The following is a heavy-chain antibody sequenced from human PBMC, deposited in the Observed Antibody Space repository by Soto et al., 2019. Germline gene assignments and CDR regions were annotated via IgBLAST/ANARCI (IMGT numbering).Heavy chain of an antibody. Sequence: GASVKASCKASRYTFTSYGMSWGRQAPEQGLEWMGWISAYNGNTNYAQKLRGRFTVTTDTSTSTAYMELRSLRSDDKAVYYCARDDRRYYDILTGVDYWGQGTLVTVSS. J-gene: IGHJ4*02. D-gene: IGHD3-9*01. V-gene: IGHV1-18*04. CDR3: ARDDRRYYDILTGVDY. CDR2: ISAYNGNT. CDR1: RYTFTSYG.